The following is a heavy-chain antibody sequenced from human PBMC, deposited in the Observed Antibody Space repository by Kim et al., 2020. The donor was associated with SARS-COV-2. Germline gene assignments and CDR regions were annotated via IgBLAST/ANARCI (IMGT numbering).Heavy chain of an antibody. CDR2: ISDNSPYT. D-gene: IGHD7-27*01. CDR3: ARKREGTGVEYWGPDY. Sequence: GGSLRLSCAASGFTFSDYYMSWIRQAPGKGLEWVAYISDNSPYTIYADTVKGRLTITRDNAKNSLYLQMNSLRAEDTAVYYCARKREGTGVEYWGPDYWGQGTLVTASS. CDR1: GFTFSDYY. J-gene: IGHJ4*02. V-gene: IGHV3-11*06.